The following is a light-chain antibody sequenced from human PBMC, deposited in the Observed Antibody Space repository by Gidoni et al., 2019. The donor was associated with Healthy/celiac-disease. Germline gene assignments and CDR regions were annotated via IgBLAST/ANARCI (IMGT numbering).Light chain of an antibody. V-gene: IGKV3-11*01. J-gene: IGKJ4*01. Sequence: EIVLPQSPATLSLSPGERATLSCRASQSVSSYLAWYQQKPGQAPRLLIYDASNRATGIPARFSGSGSGTDFTLTISSLEPEDFAVYYCQQRSNWPSFXGXTKVEIK. CDR1: QSVSSY. CDR2: DAS. CDR3: QQRSNWPS.